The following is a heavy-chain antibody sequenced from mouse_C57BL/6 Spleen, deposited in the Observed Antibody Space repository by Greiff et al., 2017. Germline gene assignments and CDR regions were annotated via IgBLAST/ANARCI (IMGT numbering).Heavy chain of an antibody. D-gene: IGHD1-1*01. J-gene: IGHJ4*01. CDR2: ISSGSSTI. V-gene: IGHV5-17*01. Sequence: EVMLVESGGGLVKPGGSLKLSCAASGFTFSDYGMHWVRQAPEKGLEWVAYISSGSSTIYYADTVKGRFTISRDNAKNTLFLQMTSLRSEDTAMYYCARLPTVVSMDYWGQGTSVTVAS. CDR3: ARLPTVVSMDY. CDR1: GFTFSDYG.